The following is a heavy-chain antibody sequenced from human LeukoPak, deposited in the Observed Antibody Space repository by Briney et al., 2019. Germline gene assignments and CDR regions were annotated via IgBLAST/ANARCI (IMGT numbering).Heavy chain of an antibody. CDR2: INHSGST. J-gene: IGHJ3*02. V-gene: IGHV4-34*01. CDR3: ARGRVSSGWYGDAFDI. CDR1: GGSFSGYY. D-gene: IGHD6-19*01. Sequence: AETLSLTCGVYGGSFSGYYWSWIRQLPGKGLVWIGEINHSGSTNYNPSLKSRVTISVDTSKNQFSLKLSSVTAADTAVYYCARGRVSSGWYGDAFDIWGQGTMVTVSS.